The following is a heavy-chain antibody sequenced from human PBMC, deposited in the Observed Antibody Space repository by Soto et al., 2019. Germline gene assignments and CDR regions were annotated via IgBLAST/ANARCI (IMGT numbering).Heavy chain of an antibody. Sequence: VQVVESGGGLVQPGGSLRLSCAASGFTFNRYPLYWVRQAAGKGLVWVSRINSDGSGFYADSVNGRLTISRDNAKDTLYLKMNSLRVEDTAVYFCVRDKGGYWGQGTVVTVSS. CDR3: VRDKGGY. J-gene: IGHJ4*02. CDR1: GFTFNRYP. CDR2: INSDGSG. V-gene: IGHV3-74*01.